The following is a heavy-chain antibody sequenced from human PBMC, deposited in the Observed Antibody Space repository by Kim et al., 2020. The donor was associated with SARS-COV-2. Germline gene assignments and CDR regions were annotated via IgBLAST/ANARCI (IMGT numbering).Heavy chain of an antibody. CDR1: GYSFTSYW. Sequence: GESLKISCKGSGYSFTSYWIGWVRQMPGKGLEWMGIIYPGDSDTRYSPSFQGQVTISADKSISTAYLQWSSLKASDTAMYYCARQFPAVAGLKRGWFDPWGQGTLVTVSS. V-gene: IGHV5-51*01. D-gene: IGHD6-19*01. CDR2: IYPGDSDT. J-gene: IGHJ5*02. CDR3: ARQFPAVAGLKRGWFDP.